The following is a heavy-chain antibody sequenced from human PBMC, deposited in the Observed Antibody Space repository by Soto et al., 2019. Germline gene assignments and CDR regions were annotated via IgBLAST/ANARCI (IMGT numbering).Heavy chain of an antibody. CDR3: VGGGSSGGWYFDV. J-gene: IGHJ2*01. CDR1: GGTFSSPT. D-gene: IGHD1-26*01. CDR2: VSPIFGTT. Sequence: QVQLVQSGAEVKKPGSSVKVSCKASGGTFSSPTISWVRQAPGQGLEWMGGVSPIFGTTYYAQKFQGRLTITADASSGTAYMELSSMKSEDTAVYYCVGGGSSGGWYFDVWGRGTLLTVSS. V-gene: IGHV1-69*01.